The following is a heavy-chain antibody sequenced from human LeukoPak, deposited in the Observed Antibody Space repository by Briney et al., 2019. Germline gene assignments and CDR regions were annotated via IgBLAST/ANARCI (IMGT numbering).Heavy chain of an antibody. D-gene: IGHD6-19*01. Sequence: ASVKVSCKVSGYTLTELSMHWVRQAPGKGLEWMGGFDPEDGETIYAQKFQGRVTMIEDTSTDTAYMELSSLRSEDTAVYYCATDSSGWYNAFDIWGQGTMVTVSS. CDR2: FDPEDGET. J-gene: IGHJ3*02. CDR3: ATDSSGWYNAFDI. V-gene: IGHV1-24*01. CDR1: GYTLTELS.